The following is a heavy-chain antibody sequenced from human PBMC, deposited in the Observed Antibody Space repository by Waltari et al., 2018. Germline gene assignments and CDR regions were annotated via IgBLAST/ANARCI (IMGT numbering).Heavy chain of an antibody. CDR3: ASGPGRNYDSSGYYPDY. Sequence: QVQLVESGGCVVQPGRSLRLSCAASGFTFSSYAMHWVRQAPGKGLEWVAVISYDGSNKYYADSVKGRFTISRDNSKNTLYLQMNSLRAEDTAVYYCASGPGRNYDSSGYYPDYWGQGTLVTVSS. V-gene: IGHV3-30*01. J-gene: IGHJ4*02. D-gene: IGHD3-22*01. CDR1: GFTFSSYA. CDR2: ISYDGSNK.